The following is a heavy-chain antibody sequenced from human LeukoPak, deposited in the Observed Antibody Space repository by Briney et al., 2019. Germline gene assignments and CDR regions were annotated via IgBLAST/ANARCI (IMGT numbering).Heavy chain of an antibody. CDR2: IIPILGIA. Sequence: GSSVKVSCKSSGGTFSSYAIIWVRQAPGQGLEWMGRIIPILGIANYAQKFQGRVTITADKSTSTAYMELSSLRSEDTAVYYCARDLYYYDSSGYLGWGQGTLVTVSS. CDR1: GGTFSSYA. D-gene: IGHD3-22*01. CDR3: ARDLYYYDSSGYLG. V-gene: IGHV1-69*04. J-gene: IGHJ4*02.